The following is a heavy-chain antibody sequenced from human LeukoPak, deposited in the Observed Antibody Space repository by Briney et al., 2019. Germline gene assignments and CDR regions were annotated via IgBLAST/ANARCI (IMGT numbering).Heavy chain of an antibody. Sequence: GGSLRLSWTASGFSFSGHWMHWARQLPGKGLGWVSRISPTGSTTSYADSVKGRFTVSRDNAKNTLYLQVNNLRAEDTAVYYCARGPNSNWSGLDFWGQGTLLTVSS. V-gene: IGHV3-74*01. CDR1: GFSFSGHW. D-gene: IGHD6-6*01. CDR3: ARGPNSNWSGLDF. J-gene: IGHJ4*02. CDR2: ISPTGSTT.